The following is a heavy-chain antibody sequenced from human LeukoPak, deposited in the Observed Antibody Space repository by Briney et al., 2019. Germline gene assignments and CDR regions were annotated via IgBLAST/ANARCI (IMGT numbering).Heavy chain of an antibody. CDR1: GLTFRNCA. CDR3: AKGSGSSCYSPCDY. V-gene: IGHV3-23*01. Sequence: HPGGSLSLSCAASGLTFRNCAMSWVRPAPGKGLEWVSVICANDGNTYYADAVKGRFTISRDNSKDTLYLQMDSLRAEDTAVYYCAKGSGSSCYSPCDYWGQGILVTVSS. CDR2: ICANDGNT. J-gene: IGHJ4*02. D-gene: IGHD2-15*01.